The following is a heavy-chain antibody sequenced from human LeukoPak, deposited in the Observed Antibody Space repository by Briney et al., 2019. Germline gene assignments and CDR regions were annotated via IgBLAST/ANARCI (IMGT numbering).Heavy chain of an antibody. CDR2: INHSGST. V-gene: IGHV4-34*01. D-gene: IGHD6-13*01. CDR1: GGSFSGYY. J-gene: IGHJ1*01. CDR3: AREPIAAAGIFSH. Sequence: SETLSLTCAVYGGSFSGYYWSWIRQPPGKGLEWIGEINHSGSTNYNPSLKSRVTISVDTSKNQFSLKLSSVTAADTAVYYCAREPIAAAGIFSHWGQGTLVTVSS.